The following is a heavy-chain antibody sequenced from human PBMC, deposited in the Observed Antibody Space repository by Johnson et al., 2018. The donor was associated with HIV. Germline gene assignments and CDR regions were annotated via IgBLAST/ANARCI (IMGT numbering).Heavy chain of an antibody. CDR2: IYSGGST. V-gene: IGHV3-66*01. Sequence: VQLVESGGGLVQPGGSLRLSCAAFGFTVSSNYMSWVRQAPGKGLEWVSVIYSGGSTYYADSVKGRFTISRDNSKNTLYLQMNSLRAEDTALYYCARVRERWELLLSDGSDIWGQGTMVTVSS. CDR1: GFTVSSNY. J-gene: IGHJ3*02. D-gene: IGHD1-26*01. CDR3: ARVRERWELLLSDGSDI.